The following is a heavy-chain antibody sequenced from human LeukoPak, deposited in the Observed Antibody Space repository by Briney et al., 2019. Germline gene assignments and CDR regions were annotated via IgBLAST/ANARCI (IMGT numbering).Heavy chain of an antibody. CDR2: IIPIFGTA. Sequence: ASVKVSCKASGGTFSSYAISWVRQAPGQALEWMGGIIPIFGTANYAQKFQGRVTITADESTSTAYMELSSLRSEDTAVYYCARDVTIGAFDIWGQGTMVTVSS. V-gene: IGHV1-69*13. CDR3: ARDVTIGAFDI. D-gene: IGHD3-3*01. CDR1: GGTFSSYA. J-gene: IGHJ3*02.